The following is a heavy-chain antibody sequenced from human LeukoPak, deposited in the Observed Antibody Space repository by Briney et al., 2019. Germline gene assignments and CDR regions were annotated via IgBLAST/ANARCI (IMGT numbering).Heavy chain of an antibody. V-gene: IGHV1-18*01. Sequence: GASVEVSCKASGYTFTSYGISWVGQAPGQGREGMGWISAYNGNTNYAQKLQGRVTITTDTSKSPVFMELRSLRGGDPGVYYCARDLAYSSGWYYWGQGTLVTVSS. J-gene: IGHJ4*02. CDR2: ISAYNGNT. CDR1: GYTFTSYG. CDR3: ARDLAYSSGWYY. D-gene: IGHD6-19*01.